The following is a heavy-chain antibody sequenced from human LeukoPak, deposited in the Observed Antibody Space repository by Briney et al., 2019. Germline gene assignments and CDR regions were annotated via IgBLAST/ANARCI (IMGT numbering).Heavy chain of an antibody. CDR2: IKEDGREK. V-gene: IGHV3-7*04. J-gene: IGHJ6*02. CDR1: GFIFSNYW. D-gene: IGHD3-22*01. Sequence: QSGGSLRLSCAASGFIFSNYWMNWVRQAPGKGLEWVATIKEDGREKYYVDSVKGRFTISRDNPKNSLFLQMSTLRAEDTAVYYCARGGDYYDGSGKYSYYYGLDVWGQGTTVIVSS. CDR3: ARGGDYYDGSGKYSYYYGLDV.